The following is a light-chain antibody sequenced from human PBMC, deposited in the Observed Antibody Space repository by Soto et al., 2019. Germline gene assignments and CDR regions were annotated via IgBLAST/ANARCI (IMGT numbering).Light chain of an antibody. CDR1: QSVSSTF. CDR2: DAS. V-gene: IGKV3-20*01. CDR3: QQYGNLPFT. J-gene: IGKJ2*01. Sequence: EIVLMQSPSTLSLSPGERATLSCRASQSVSSTFLSWYQQKPGQAPRLLIFDASTWATGIPDRFSGSGSGTDFTLTISRLEPEDFAVYFCQQYGNLPFTFGQGTKLEI.